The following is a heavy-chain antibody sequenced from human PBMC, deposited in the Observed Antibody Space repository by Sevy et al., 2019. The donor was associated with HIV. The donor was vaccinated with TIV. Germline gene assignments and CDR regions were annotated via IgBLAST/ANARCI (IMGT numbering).Heavy chain of an antibody. CDR2: ISGSGGST. D-gene: IGHD6-13*01. Sequence: GGSLRLSCTASGFIFSTYAMTWVRQAPGKGLEWVSAISGSGGSTYYADSLKGRFTIFRDNSKNTLYLQMNNLRAEDTAVHYCAKGDSTFYGLDVWGQGTTVTVSS. CDR1: GFIFSTYA. V-gene: IGHV3-23*01. CDR3: AKGDSTFYGLDV. J-gene: IGHJ6*02.